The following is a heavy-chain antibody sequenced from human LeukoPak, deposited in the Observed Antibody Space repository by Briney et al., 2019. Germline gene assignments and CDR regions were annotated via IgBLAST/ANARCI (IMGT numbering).Heavy chain of an antibody. CDR2: TLYSGST. J-gene: IGHJ4*02. CDR1: VGSISGYF. Sequence: PSETLSLTCTVSVGSISGYFWNWIRQPPGKGLEWIGYTLYSGSTNFNPSLKTRVTMSVDTSKNQISLKLSSVTAADTAVYYCARYEGGRGEAKFDYWGQGTLVSVSS. V-gene: IGHV4-59*01. D-gene: IGHD2-15*01. CDR3: ARYEGGRGEAKFDY.